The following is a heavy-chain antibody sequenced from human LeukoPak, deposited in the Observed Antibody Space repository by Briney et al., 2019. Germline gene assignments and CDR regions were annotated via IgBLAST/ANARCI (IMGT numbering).Heavy chain of an antibody. CDR2: FYYSGNT. CDR1: GGSISGSY. CDR3: ARDPYRDNFFDP. J-gene: IGHJ5*02. Sequence: SETLSVTCTVSGGSISGSYWSWIRQPPGKGLEWIGSFYYSGNTNYNPSLKSRVTISVDTSKNQFSLNLSSVTAADTAVYYCARDPYRDNFFDPWGQGTLVTVSS. D-gene: IGHD1-26*01. V-gene: IGHV4-59*01.